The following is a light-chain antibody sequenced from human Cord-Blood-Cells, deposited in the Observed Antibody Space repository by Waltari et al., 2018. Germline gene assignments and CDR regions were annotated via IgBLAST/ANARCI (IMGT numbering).Light chain of an antibody. CDR3: AAWDDSLSGVV. J-gene: IGLJ2*01. V-gene: IGLV1-47*01. CDR1: SSNTGRNY. Sequence: QSVLTQPPSASGTPGQRVTISFSGSSSNTGRNYVYVYQPPPGTAPKLLIYRNNQRPSGVPDRLSGSKSGTSASLAISGLRSEDEADYYCAAWDDSLSGVVFGGGTKLTVL. CDR2: RNN.